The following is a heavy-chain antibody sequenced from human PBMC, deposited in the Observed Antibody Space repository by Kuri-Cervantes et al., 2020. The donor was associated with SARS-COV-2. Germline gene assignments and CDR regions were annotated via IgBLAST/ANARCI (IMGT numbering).Heavy chain of an antibody. J-gene: IGHJ4*02. D-gene: IGHD4-17*01. CDR2: IYYSGST. CDR1: GATISSSSYY. CDR3: ARHDLTTETTRERGLDY. Sequence: GSLRLSCTVSGATISSSSYYWGWIRQPPGRGLEWIGSIYYSGSTYYNPSPKSRVTIFVDTSKNQFSVKLRSVTAADTAVYYCARHDLTTETTRERGLDYWGQGTLVTVSS. V-gene: IGHV4-39*01.